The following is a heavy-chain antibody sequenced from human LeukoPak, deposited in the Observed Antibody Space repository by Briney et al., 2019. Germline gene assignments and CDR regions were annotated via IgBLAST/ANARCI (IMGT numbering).Heavy chain of an antibody. CDR3: ASSSSWYVYYFDY. CDR2: INHSGST. V-gene: IGHV4-34*01. Sequence: PSETLSLTCAVYGGSFSGYYWSWIRQPPGKGLEWIGEINHSGSTNYNPSLKSRVTISVDTSKNQFSLKLSSVTAADTAVYYCASSSSWYVYYFDYWGQGTLVAVSS. J-gene: IGHJ4*02. D-gene: IGHD6-13*01. CDR1: GGSFSGYY.